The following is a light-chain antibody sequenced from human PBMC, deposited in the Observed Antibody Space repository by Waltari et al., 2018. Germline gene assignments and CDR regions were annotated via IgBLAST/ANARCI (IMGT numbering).Light chain of an antibody. CDR3: CSYTRSGLWI. J-gene: IGLJ2*01. CDR1: SNDIGAYTP. CDR2: DVT. Sequence: QSALTQPASVPGSPGQSITLSCTGTSNDIGAYTPVPWYQQHPGTAPKLIIYDVTKWPSGVSNRFSGSKSGNTASLTISRLQAEDEADYYCCSYTRSGLWIFGGGTKLTVL. V-gene: IGLV2-14*03.